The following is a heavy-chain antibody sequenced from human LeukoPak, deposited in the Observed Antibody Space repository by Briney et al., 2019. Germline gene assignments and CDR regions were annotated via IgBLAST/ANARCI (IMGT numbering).Heavy chain of an antibody. Sequence: PGGSLRLSCAASGFTFSSYSMHWVRQAPGKGLEWVAVISSAENFKYYADSVRGRLTISRDNSKNTLYLQMNSLRAEDTGVYYCARDPVPAAARHFDYWGRGTLVTVSS. CDR2: ISSAENFK. J-gene: IGHJ4*02. V-gene: IGHV3-30-3*01. CDR3: ARDPVPAAARHFDY. CDR1: GFTFSSYS. D-gene: IGHD2-2*01.